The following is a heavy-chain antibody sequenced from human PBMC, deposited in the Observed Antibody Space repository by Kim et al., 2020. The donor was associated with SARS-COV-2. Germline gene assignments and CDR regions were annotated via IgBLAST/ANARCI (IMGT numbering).Heavy chain of an antibody. V-gene: IGHV3-66*01. D-gene: IGHD3-16*01. CDR2: INSEGNT. CDR1: GFTFSSYD. J-gene: IGHJ4*02. Sequence: GGSLRLSCAASGFTFSSYDMSWVRPAPGQGLEWVAVINSEGNTYYADYVAGRLTIFRDNSKNTLYIQMNNMRAEETAVYDVARDRFVGLTYFDYWGKVT. CDR3: ARDRFVGLTYFDY.